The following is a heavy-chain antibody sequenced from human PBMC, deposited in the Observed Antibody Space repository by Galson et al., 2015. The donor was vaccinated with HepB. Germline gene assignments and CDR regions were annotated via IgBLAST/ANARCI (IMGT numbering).Heavy chain of an antibody. D-gene: IGHD3-22*01. V-gene: IGHV3-7*03. J-gene: IGHJ3*02. Sequence: SLRLSCAASGFTFSSYWMSWVRQAPGKGLEWVANIMQDGSEKYYVDSVKGRFTISRDNAKNSLYLQMNSLRAEDTAVYYCARENDYYDSSGYYYDAFDIWGQGTMVTVSS. CDR1: GFTFSSYW. CDR2: IMQDGSEK. CDR3: ARENDYYDSSGYYYDAFDI.